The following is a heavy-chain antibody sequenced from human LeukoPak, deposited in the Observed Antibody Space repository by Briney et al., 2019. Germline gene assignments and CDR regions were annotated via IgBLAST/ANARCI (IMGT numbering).Heavy chain of an antibody. Sequence: GGSLRLSCAASGFTFSSYSMHWVRQAPGKGLEWVSSISSSSSYIYYPDSVKGRFTISRDNSKNTLYLQMNSLRAEDTAVYYCAKAGRYYYFDYWGQGTLVTVSS. CDR2: ISSSSSYI. CDR3: AKAGRYYYFDY. CDR1: GFTFSSYS. D-gene: IGHD1-14*01. V-gene: IGHV3-21*01. J-gene: IGHJ4*02.